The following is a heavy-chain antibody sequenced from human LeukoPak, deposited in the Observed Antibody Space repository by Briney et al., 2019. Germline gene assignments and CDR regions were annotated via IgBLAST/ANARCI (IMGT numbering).Heavy chain of an antibody. CDR3: AKARSSTVTTSFDY. Sequence: PGRSLRLSCAATGFTFSNYAIHWGRQAPGEGLEWVAFISDDGSRQHYADSVKGRFTISRDNSKNTLYLQMNSLRAEDTAVYYCAKARSSTVTTSFDYWGQGTLVTVSS. D-gene: IGHD4-17*01. V-gene: IGHV3-30-3*01. CDR1: GFTFSNYA. J-gene: IGHJ4*02. CDR2: ISDDGSRQ.